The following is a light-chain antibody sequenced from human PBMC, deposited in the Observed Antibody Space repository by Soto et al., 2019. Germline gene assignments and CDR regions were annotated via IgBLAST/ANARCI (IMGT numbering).Light chain of an antibody. CDR2: DAS. V-gene: IGKV3-11*01. Sequence: EIVLTQSPATLSLSPGERATLSCRASQTMSTYLAWYQHNPGQAPRLLIYDASKRATGIPARFSGSGFGTDFTLTITSLEPEDFAVYYCQQRSTWPLTFGGGTKVEIK. CDR3: QQRSTWPLT. CDR1: QTMSTY. J-gene: IGKJ4*01.